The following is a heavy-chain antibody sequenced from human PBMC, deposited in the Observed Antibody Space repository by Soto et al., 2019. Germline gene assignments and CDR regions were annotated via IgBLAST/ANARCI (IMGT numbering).Heavy chain of an antibody. CDR3: ARTIYCTNGVCEDY. CDR1: GYTFTSYD. D-gene: IGHD2-8*01. V-gene: IGHV1-8*01. CDR2: MNPNSGNT. J-gene: IGHJ4*02. Sequence: QVQLVQSGAEVKKPGASVQVSCKASGYTFTSYDLNWVRQATGQGLEWMGWMNPNSGNTGYAQKFQGRVTMTRNTSISTAYMELSSLRSEDTAVYYCARTIYCTNGVCEDYWGQGTLVTVSS.